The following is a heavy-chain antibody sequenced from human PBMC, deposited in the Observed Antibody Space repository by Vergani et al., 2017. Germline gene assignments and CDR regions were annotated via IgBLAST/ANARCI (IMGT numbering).Heavy chain of an antibody. CDR3: ARLYYYGSGSYSRLFDY. Sequence: QVQLQESGPGLVKPSETLSLTCAVSGYSISSGYYWGWIRQPPGKGLEWIGSIYHSGSTYYNPSLKSRVTISVDTSKHQFSLKLSSVTAADTAVYYCARLYYYGSGSYSRLFDYWGQGTLVTVSS. CDR1: GYSISSGYY. CDR2: IYHSGST. V-gene: IGHV4-38-2*01. J-gene: IGHJ4*02. D-gene: IGHD3-10*01.